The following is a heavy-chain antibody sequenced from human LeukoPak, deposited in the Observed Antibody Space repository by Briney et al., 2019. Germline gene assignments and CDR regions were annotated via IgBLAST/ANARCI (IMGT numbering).Heavy chain of an antibody. J-gene: IGHJ4*01. V-gene: IGHV4-34*01. CDR3: ARGLGGATLGY. CDR1: GGSLSAYY. Sequence: SETLSLTCAVHGGSLSAYYWSWIRQPPGKGLEWIGEINHSGSTNYNPSLKSRVTISVDTSKNQFSLKLSSLTAADPAVYYCARGLGGATLGYWGQGTLVTGSS. CDR2: INHSGST. D-gene: IGHD1-26*01.